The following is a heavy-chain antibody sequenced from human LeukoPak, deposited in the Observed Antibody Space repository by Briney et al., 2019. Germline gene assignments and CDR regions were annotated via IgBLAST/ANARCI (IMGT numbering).Heavy chain of an antibody. CDR3: ARGGPGTAAAGTIANWFDP. CDR1: GGYISSYY. D-gene: IGHD6-13*01. CDR2: ISYSGST. V-gene: IGHV4-59*12. Sequence: SETLSLTCTVSGGYISSYYWNWIRQPPGKGLEWIGYISYSGSTNYNPSLKSRVTISVDTSKNQFSLKLSSVTAADTAVYYCARGGPGTAAAGTIANWFDPWGQGTLVTVSS. J-gene: IGHJ5*02.